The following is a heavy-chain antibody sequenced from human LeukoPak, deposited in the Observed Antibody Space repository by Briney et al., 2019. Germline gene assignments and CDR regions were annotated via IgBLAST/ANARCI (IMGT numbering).Heavy chain of an antibody. V-gene: IGHV3-7*01. Sequence: GGSLRLSCAASGFTFTNYAMSWVRQAPGKGLEWVANIKQDGSEKYYVDSVKGRFTISRDNAKNSPYLQMNSLRAEDTAVYYCARDFSSIASRHFDYRGQGTLVTVSS. CDR1: GFTFTNYA. J-gene: IGHJ4*02. CDR2: IKQDGSEK. D-gene: IGHD6-6*01. CDR3: ARDFSSIASRHFDY.